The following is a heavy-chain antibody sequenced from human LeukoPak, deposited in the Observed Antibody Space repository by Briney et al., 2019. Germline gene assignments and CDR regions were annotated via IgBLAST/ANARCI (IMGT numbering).Heavy chain of an antibody. J-gene: IGHJ3*02. Sequence: GAWVKVSCKAPGYTFTSYGISWVRQAPGQGLEWMGWISAYNGNTNYAQKLQGRVTMTTDTSTSTAYMELRRLRSDDTAVYYCARLYCSSTSCYSGDAFDIWGQGTMVTVSS. D-gene: IGHD2-2*01. CDR3: ARLYCSSTSCYSGDAFDI. CDR1: GYTFTSYG. V-gene: IGHV1-18*01. CDR2: ISAYNGNT.